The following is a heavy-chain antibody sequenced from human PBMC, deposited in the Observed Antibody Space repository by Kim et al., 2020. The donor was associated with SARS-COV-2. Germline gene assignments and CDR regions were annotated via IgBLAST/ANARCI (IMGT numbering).Heavy chain of an antibody. V-gene: IGHV3-74*01. D-gene: IGHD4-17*01. CDR3: ARERLAPPTTDAYGMDV. Sequence: GGSLRLSCAASGFTFSSYWMHWVRQAPGKGLVWVSRIKSDGSSTSYADSVKGRFTISRDNAKNTLYLQMNSLRAEDTAVYYCARERLAPPTTDAYGMDVWGRGTTVTVSS. J-gene: IGHJ6*02. CDR1: GFTFSSYW. CDR2: IKSDGSST.